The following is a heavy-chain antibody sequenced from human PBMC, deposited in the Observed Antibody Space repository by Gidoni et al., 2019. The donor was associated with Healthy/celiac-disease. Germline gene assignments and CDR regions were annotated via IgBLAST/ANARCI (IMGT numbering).Heavy chain of an antibody. J-gene: IGHJ6*02. CDR1: GFTFRSYA. Sequence: QVQLVESGGGVVQPGRSLRLSCAASGFTFRSYAMHWVRQAPGKGLEWVAVISYDGSNKYYADSVKGRFTISRDNSKNTLDLQMNSLRAEDTAVYYCARDSDREYYDFWSGYYRQGMDVWGQGTTVTVSS. D-gene: IGHD3-3*01. CDR3: ARDSDREYYDFWSGYYRQGMDV. V-gene: IGHV3-30*04. CDR2: ISYDGSNK.